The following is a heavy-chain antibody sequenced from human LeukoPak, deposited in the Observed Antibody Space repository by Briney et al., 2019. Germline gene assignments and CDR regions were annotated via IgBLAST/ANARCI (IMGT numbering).Heavy chain of an antibody. V-gene: IGHV3-74*01. CDR3: AREAAAGIPGDNWFDP. CDR2: INSDGSST. J-gene: IGHJ5*02. Sequence: GGSLRLSCAASGFTFSSYWMHWVRQAPGKGLVWVSRINSDGSSTSYADSVKGRFTISRDNAKNTLYLQMNSLRAEDTAVYYCAREAAAGIPGDNWFDPWGQGTLVTVSS. D-gene: IGHD6-13*01. CDR1: GFTFSSYW.